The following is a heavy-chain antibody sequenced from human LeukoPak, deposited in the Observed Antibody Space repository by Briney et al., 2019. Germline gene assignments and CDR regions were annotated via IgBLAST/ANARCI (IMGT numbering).Heavy chain of an antibody. Sequence: SLRLSCAASGFDFDDYVMQWVRQAPGKGLEWVSGISWNSNTKGYADSVKGRFTISRDNAKHSLYLQMDSLRPEDTALYYCAKDIVGSAMTGIDYWGQGTLVTVSS. CDR2: ISWNSNTK. D-gene: IGHD1-1*01. CDR1: GFDFDDYV. CDR3: AKDIVGSAMTGIDY. V-gene: IGHV3-9*01. J-gene: IGHJ4*02.